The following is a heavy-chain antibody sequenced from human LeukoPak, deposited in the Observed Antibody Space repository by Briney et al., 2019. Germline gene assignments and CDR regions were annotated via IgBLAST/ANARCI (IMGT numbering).Heavy chain of an antibody. CDR2: IKSDGTGI. D-gene: IGHD3-22*01. CDR3: ARSDYDSSGYGHFDY. Sequence: GGSLRLSCAASGFTFSDYWMYWVRQAPGKGLVWVSRIKSDGTGILYADFVEGRFTISRDNAKNALYMQMTSLRDEDTAVYYCARSDYDSSGYGHFDYWGQGTLVTVSS. V-gene: IGHV3-74*01. J-gene: IGHJ4*02. CDR1: GFTFSDYW.